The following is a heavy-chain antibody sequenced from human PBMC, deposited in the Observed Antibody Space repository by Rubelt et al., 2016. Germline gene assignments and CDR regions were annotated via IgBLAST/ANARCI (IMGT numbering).Heavy chain of an antibody. J-gene: IGHJ5*02. Sequence: RQPPGKGLEWIGSIYYSGSTYYNPSLKSRVTISVDTSKSQSSLKLSSVTAADTAVYYCARGKGIAAAGTRFLSWFDPWGQGTLVTVSS. V-gene: IGHV4-39*07. D-gene: IGHD6-13*01. CDR3: ARGKGIAAAGTRFLSWFDP. CDR2: IYYSGST.